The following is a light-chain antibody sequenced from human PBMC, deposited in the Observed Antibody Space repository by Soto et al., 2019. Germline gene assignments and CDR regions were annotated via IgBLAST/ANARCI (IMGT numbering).Light chain of an antibody. V-gene: IGKV3-15*01. CDR2: GAS. CDR1: QSVSSN. Sequence: EMVMTQSPATLSVSPGERATLSCRASQSVSSNLAWYQQKPGQAPRLLIYGASTRATGIPARFSGSGSGTDFTLTISRLEPEDFAVYYCQQYDASLWTFGQGTKVDIK. J-gene: IGKJ1*01. CDR3: QQYDASLWT.